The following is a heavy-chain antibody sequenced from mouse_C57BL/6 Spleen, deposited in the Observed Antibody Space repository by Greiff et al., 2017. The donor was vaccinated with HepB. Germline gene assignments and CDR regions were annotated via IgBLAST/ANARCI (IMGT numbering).Heavy chain of an antibody. CDR1: GYTFTSYW. J-gene: IGHJ4*01. CDR2: IDPSDSYT. Sequence: VKLSCKASGYTFTSYWMQWVKQRPGQGLEWIGEIDPSDSYTNYNQKFKGKATLTVDTSSSTAYMQLSSLTSEDSAVYYCARYRAMDYWGQGTSVTVSS. V-gene: IGHV1-50*01. CDR3: ARYRAMDY.